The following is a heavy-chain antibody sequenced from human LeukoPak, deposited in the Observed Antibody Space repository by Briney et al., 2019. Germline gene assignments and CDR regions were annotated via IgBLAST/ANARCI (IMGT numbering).Heavy chain of an antibody. Sequence: GSLKLSCAASGFTVSTNHMSWVPQAPGKGLEWVSVIYSGGNTYYADSVKGRFTISRDNSKNTLYLQMNSLRADDTAVYYCAKDGRSWSLDYWGQGTLVTVSS. CDR2: IYSGGNT. J-gene: IGHJ4*02. D-gene: IGHD6-13*01. CDR3: AKDGRSWSLDY. V-gene: IGHV3-53*01. CDR1: GFTVSTNH.